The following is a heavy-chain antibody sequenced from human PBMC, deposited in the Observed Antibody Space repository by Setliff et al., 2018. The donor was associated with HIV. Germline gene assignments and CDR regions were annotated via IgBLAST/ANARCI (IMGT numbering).Heavy chain of an antibody. CDR2: ISSSSDSPT. Sequence: GGSLRLSCAASGFRFSDYYMNWIRQAPGKGPEWLSYISSSSDSPTKYADSVQGRFTISRDNAKNSLYLQMNSLRVEDTAVYYCVGSPAGAASAAWDEAFDIWGQGTLVTVSS. CDR3: VGSPAGAASAAWDEAFDI. J-gene: IGHJ3*02. D-gene: IGHD1-26*01. V-gene: IGHV3-11*06. CDR1: GFRFSDYY.